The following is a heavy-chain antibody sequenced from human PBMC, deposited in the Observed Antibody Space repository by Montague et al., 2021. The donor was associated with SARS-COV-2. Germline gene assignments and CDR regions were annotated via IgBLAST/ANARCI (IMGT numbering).Heavy chain of an antibody. CDR3: ARWGLNNAFDI. V-gene: IGHV4-39*02. CDR1: GASISRRHYF. Sequence: SETLSLTCSVSGASISRRHYFWAWIRQPPGMGLEWIGSIYFTGKTYYXXSLKSRVTISIDTSKNHFSLRLSSVTAADSAAFYCARWGLNNAFDIWGLGTMITISS. D-gene: IGHD1/OR15-1a*01. J-gene: IGHJ3*02. CDR2: IYFTGKT.